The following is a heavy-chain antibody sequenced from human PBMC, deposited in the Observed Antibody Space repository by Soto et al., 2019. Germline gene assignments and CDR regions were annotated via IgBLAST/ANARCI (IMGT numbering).Heavy chain of an antibody. CDR1: GFTISRYW. V-gene: IGHV3-74*03. D-gene: IGHD7-27*01. CDR2: FTGDVTST. J-gene: IGHJ3*02. Sequence: EVQLVESGGGLVQPGGSLRLSCAASGFTISRYWMHWVRQGPGKGLAWVSRFTGDVTSTMYADSVKGRFTMSRDSAKNTLYLQMNGLRVDDAAVYYCVRDNWGEFIWGQGTTVTVSS. CDR3: VRDNWGEFI.